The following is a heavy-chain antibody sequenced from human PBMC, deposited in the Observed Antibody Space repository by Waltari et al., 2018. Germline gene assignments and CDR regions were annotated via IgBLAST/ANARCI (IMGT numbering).Heavy chain of an antibody. CDR2: IRSKAYGGTT. J-gene: IGHJ4*02. Sequence: EVQLVESGGGLVQPGRSLRLSCTASGFTFGDYAMSWFRQAPGKGLEWVGFIRSKAYGGTTEYAASVKGRFTISRDDSKSIAYLQMNSPKTEDTAVYYCTRVSDYGSGSYYGDYWGQGTLVTVSS. CDR1: GFTFGDYA. CDR3: TRVSDYGSGSYYGDY. V-gene: IGHV3-49*03. D-gene: IGHD3-10*01.